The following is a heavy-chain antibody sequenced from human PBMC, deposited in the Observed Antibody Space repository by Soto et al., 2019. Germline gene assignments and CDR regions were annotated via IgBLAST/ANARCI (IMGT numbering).Heavy chain of an antibody. J-gene: IGHJ1*01. V-gene: IGHV1-2*04. CDR3: ASPLLWFGDGPFQH. Sequence: ASVKVSCKASGYTFTGYYMHWVRQAPGQGLEWMGWINPNSGGTNYAQKFQGWVTMTRDTSTSTVYMELSSLRSEDTAVYYCASPLLWFGDGPFQHWGQGTLVTVS. D-gene: IGHD3-10*01. CDR1: GYTFTGYY. CDR2: INPNSGGT.